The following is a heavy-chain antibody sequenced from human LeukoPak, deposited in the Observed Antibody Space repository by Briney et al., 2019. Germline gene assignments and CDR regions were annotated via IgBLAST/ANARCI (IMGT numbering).Heavy chain of an antibody. Sequence: PGGSLRLSCAASGFIFSTYDMHWVRQAPGKGLEWVAVISYDGSNKYFADSVKGRFTISRDNSKNTLYLQMNSLRAEDTARYHCVANGGYNPSSLQGTFAFDFWGQGTLVTVSS. D-gene: IGHD1-14*01. CDR1: GFIFSTYD. V-gene: IGHV3-30*03. J-gene: IGHJ4*02. CDR2: ISYDGSNK. CDR3: VANGGYNPSSLQGTFAFDF.